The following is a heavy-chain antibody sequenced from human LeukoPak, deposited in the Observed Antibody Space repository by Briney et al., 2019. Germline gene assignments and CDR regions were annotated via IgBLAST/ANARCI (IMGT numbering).Heavy chain of an antibody. D-gene: IGHD3-10*01. CDR1: GGSFSGYY. CDR2: INHSGST. Sequence: PSETLSLTCAVYGGSFSGYYWSWIRQPPGKGLEWIGEINHSGSTNYNPSLKSRVTISVGTSKNQFSLKLSSVTAADTAVYYCARGGTGGSGSYYTKYYYYYGMDVWGKGTTVTVSS. CDR3: ARGGTGGSGSYYTKYYYYYGMDV. J-gene: IGHJ6*04. V-gene: IGHV4-34*01.